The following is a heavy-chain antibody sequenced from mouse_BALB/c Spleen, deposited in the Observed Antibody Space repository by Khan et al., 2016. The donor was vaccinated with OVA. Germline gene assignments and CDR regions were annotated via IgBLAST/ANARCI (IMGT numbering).Heavy chain of an antibody. V-gene: IGHV5-6-4*01. CDR1: GFTFSSYT. Sequence: EVQVEESGGGLVKPGGSLKLSCAASGFTFSSYTMSWVRQTPEKRLEWVATISSGGSYTYYPDSVKGRFTISRDNAKNTLYLQMSSLKSEDTAIYYCTREDDDDRKFAYWGQGTLVTVSA. J-gene: IGHJ3*01. D-gene: IGHD2-4*01. CDR2: ISSGGSYT. CDR3: TREDDDDRKFAY.